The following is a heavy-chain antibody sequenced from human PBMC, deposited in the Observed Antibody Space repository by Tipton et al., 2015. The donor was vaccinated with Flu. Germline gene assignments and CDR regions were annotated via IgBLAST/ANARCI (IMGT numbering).Heavy chain of an antibody. V-gene: IGHV4-38-2*01. CDR2: INHSGAT. J-gene: IGHJ4*02. D-gene: IGHD1-1*01. Sequence: LSLTCAVSANSISSDFFWGWIRQPPGKGLEWIGTINHSGATYYNPSLKSRVTTSMDTSKKQLSLKLRSVTAADTAVYYCVGAPNWYYFDYWGQGTLVTVSS. CDR3: VGAPNWYYFDY. CDR1: ANSISSDFF.